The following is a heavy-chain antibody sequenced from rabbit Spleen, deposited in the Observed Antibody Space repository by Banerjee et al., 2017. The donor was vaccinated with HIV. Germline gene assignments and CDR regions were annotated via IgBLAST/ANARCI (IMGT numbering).Heavy chain of an antibody. Sequence: QEQPEESGGGLVKPEGSLTLTCKASGVSLNDKDVMCWVRQAPGKGLEWIACINIVTGRSGSTYYVSWATGRFTISKTSSTTVTLQMTSLTVADTATYFCARDTSSSFSSYGMDLWGPGTLVTVS. CDR2: INIVTGRSGST. D-gene: IGHD1-1*01. V-gene: IGHV1S45*01. CDR1: GVSLNDKDV. CDR3: ARDTSSSFSSYGMDL. J-gene: IGHJ6*01.